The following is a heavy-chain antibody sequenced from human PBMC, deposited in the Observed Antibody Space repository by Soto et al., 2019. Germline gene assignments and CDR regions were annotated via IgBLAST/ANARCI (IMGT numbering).Heavy chain of an antibody. J-gene: IGHJ4*02. CDR3: ARGDNEWLLLYYFDY. D-gene: IGHD5-12*01. CDR1: GFTFSSYA. V-gene: IGHV3-23*01. CDR2: ITGSGGST. Sequence: GGSLRLSCAASGFTFSSYAMSWVRQTPGKGLEWVSAITGSGGSTYDADSVKGRFTISRDNSKNTVYLQMNSLRAEDTALYYCARGDNEWLLLYYFDYWGQGTLVTVSS.